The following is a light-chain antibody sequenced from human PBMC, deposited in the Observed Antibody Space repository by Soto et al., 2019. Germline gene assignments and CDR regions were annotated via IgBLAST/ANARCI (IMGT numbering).Light chain of an antibody. CDR3: QQYNANPWT. Sequence: DIQMTQSPSTLSASVGDRVTITCRASQSINDWLAWFQQRPGKAPKLLIYKASSLESGVASRFSGSGSGTEFTLTISSLQRDDLATYLCQQYNANPWTFCQGTKVE. CDR2: KAS. V-gene: IGKV1-5*03. J-gene: IGKJ1*01. CDR1: QSINDW.